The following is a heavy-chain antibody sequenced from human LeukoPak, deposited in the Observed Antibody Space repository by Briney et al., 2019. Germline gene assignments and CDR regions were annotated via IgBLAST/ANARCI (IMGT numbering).Heavy chain of an antibody. J-gene: IGHJ4*02. Sequence: SETLSLTCTVSGGSISSSSYYWGWIRQPPGKGLEWIGSIYYSGSTYYNPSLKSRVTISVDTSKSQFSLKLSSVTAADTAVYYCASLGYCSSTSCYVFAYWGQGTLVTVSS. V-gene: IGHV4-39*01. CDR3: ASLGYCSSTSCYVFAY. D-gene: IGHD2-2*01. CDR1: GGSISSSSYY. CDR2: IYYSGST.